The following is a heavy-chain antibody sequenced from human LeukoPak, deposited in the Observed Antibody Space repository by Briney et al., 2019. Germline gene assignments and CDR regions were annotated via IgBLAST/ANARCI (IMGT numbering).Heavy chain of an antibody. Sequence: ASVKVSCKASGYTFTNYGITWMRRAPGQGLEWMGWINTYNGNTNYAQKLQGRVTITTDTSTSTAYMELRSLRSDDTAVFYCARDLVDGVGAPGAYWGQGALVTVSS. CDR3: ARDLVDGVGAPGAY. CDR2: INTYNGNT. V-gene: IGHV1-18*01. CDR1: GYTFTNYG. D-gene: IGHD1-26*01. J-gene: IGHJ4*02.